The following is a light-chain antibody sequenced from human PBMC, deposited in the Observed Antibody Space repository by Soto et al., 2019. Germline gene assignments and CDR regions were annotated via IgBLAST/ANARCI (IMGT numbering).Light chain of an antibody. CDR3: QQYSTLPHT. V-gene: IGKV3-20*01. J-gene: IGKJ2*01. CDR2: GVS. CDR1: QSVTNKF. Sequence: ENVLTQSPGTLSVSPGERVTLSCRASQSVTNKFFAWYQQRPGQPPRLLIYGVSSRATGIPDRFSGSGSGTDFTLTINRLDPEDLVVYYCQQYSTLPHTFGQGTKLEVK.